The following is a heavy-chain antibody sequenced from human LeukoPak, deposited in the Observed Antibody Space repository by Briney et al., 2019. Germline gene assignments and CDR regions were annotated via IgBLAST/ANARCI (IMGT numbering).Heavy chain of an antibody. D-gene: IGHD1-26*01. Sequence: PGGSLRLSCAASGFTFSSYEMNWVRQAPGKGLEWVSYISSSGSTIYYADSVKGRFTISRDNAENSLYLQMNSLRDEDTAVYYCARDPYSGSYGPYYYYYMDVWGKGTTVTISS. CDR3: ARDPYSGSYGPYYYYYMDV. CDR2: ISSSGSTI. V-gene: IGHV3-48*03. J-gene: IGHJ6*03. CDR1: GFTFSSYE.